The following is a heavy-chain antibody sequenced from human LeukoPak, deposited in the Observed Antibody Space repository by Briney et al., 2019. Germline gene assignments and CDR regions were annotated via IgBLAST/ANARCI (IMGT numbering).Heavy chain of an antibody. J-gene: IGHJ4*02. CDR2: IRHDGSAR. Sequence: PGGSLRLSCAACGFTFNSYWMTWVRQAPGKGLEWVANIRHDGSARYYADSVKGRFTISRDDAKNSLFLQMNSLRADDTALYYCARDNSGFDYWGQGTLVTVSS. D-gene: IGHD6-19*01. CDR3: ARDNSGFDY. CDR1: GFTFNSYW. V-gene: IGHV3-7*01.